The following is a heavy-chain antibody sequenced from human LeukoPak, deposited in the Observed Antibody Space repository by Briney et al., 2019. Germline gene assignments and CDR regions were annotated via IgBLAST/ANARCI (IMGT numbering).Heavy chain of an antibody. D-gene: IGHD6-19*01. J-gene: IGHJ4*02. V-gene: IGHV4-59*01. CDR3: ARGTGWLPDW. CDR2: IYGSGNT. CDR1: GGSISSYY. Sequence: PSETLSLTCTVSGGSISSYYWSWIRQPPGKGLEWIGHIYGSGNTNYNPSLKSRLTISVDTSKNDFSLQLTSVTAADTAVYCCARGTGWLPDWWGQGTLVTVSS.